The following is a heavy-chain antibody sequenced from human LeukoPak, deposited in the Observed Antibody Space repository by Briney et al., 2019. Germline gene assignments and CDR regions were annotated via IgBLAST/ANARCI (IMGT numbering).Heavy chain of an antibody. CDR3: ARHRKTSYYDSIGYFDY. V-gene: IGHV2-70*11. CDR1: GFSFSTSGMC. Sequence: SGPTLVKPTQALTLTCTFSGFSFSTSGMCVSWIRQPPGKVMEWLARIDWEGDKYYSTSLKTRLTISKDTSKNQVVLTVTNMDPVDTATSYCARHRKTSYYDSIGYFDYWGQGTLVTVSS. J-gene: IGHJ4*02. CDR2: IDWEGDK. D-gene: IGHD3-22*01.